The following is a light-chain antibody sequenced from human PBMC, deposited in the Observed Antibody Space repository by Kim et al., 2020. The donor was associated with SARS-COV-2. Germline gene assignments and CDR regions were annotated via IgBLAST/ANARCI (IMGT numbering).Light chain of an antibody. CDR1: QSVSSN. Sequence: SGSAGERATLSCRASQSVSSNLAWYQQKPGQAPRLLIYGASTRATGIPARFSGSGSGTEFTLTISSLQSEDFAVYYCQQYNNWPDSFGQGTKLE. CDR2: GAS. V-gene: IGKV3-15*01. J-gene: IGKJ2*03. CDR3: QQYNNWPDS.